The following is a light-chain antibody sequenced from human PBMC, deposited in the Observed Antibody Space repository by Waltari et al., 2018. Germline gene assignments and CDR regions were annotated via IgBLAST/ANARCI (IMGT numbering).Light chain of an antibody. Sequence: EIVMTQSPATLSVSPGERATLSCRASQNSRSKLACSQQKPGQAPRPLIYDASTRATGIPARFSGSGSGTEFTLTISSLQSEDLAVYYCQQYNDWPPVTFGGGTKVEIK. CDR1: QNSRSK. J-gene: IGKJ4*01. V-gene: IGKV3-15*01. CDR3: QQYNDWPPVT. CDR2: DAS.